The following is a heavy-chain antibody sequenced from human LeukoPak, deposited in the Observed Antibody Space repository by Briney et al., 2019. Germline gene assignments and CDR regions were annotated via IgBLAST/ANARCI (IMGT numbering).Heavy chain of an antibody. CDR1: GYSFTSYW. D-gene: IGHD1-1*01. Sequence: GESLKISCKGSGYSFTSYWIGWGRQMPGKGLGWMGIIYPGDSDTRYSPSFQGQVTISVDKSISTAYLQWSSLKASDTAIYYCAGRGTGTTLAFDYWGQGTLVTVSS. CDR3: AGRGTGTTLAFDY. J-gene: IGHJ4*02. CDR2: IYPGDSDT. V-gene: IGHV5-51*01.